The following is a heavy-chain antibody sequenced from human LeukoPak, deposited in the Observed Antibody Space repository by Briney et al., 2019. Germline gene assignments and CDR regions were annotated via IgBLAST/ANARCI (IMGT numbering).Heavy chain of an antibody. D-gene: IGHD1-1*01. CDR1: GGSISSYY. V-gene: IGHV4-59*08. CDR3: ARHTTSHYGMDV. Sequence: SESLSLTCTVSGGSISSYYWSWIRQPPGKGLEWIGYIYYSGSTNYNPSLKSRVTISVDTSKNQFSLKLSSVTAADTAVYYCARHTTSHYGMDVWGQGTTVTVSS. CDR2: IYYSGST. J-gene: IGHJ6*02.